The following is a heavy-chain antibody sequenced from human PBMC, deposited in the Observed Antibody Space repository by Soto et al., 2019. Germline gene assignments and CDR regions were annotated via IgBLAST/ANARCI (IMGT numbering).Heavy chain of an antibody. V-gene: IGHV5-10-1*01. CDR2: IDPSDSYT. Sequence: GESLKISCKGSGYSFTSYWISWVRQMPGKGLEWMGRIDPSDSYTNYSPSFQGHVTISADKSISTAYLQWSSLKASDTARYYCARKINCDLDAFDIWGQGTMVTVSS. D-gene: IGHD2-21*01. J-gene: IGHJ3*02. CDR3: ARKINCDLDAFDI. CDR1: GYSFTSYW.